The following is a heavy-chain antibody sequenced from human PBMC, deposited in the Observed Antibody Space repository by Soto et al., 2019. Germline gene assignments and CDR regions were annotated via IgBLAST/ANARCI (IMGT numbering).Heavy chain of an antibody. D-gene: IGHD6-19*01. CDR3: ARRHLAVAVSPGFDP. CDR2: IDSSGEK. V-gene: IGHV2-26*01. Sequence: QVTLKESGPVLVKPTETLTLRCTVSGLSITDSEMGVSWIRQPPGQPLEWLAHIDSSGEKSYRTFLKSRLAISKDTSKSQIVLTRTNMDPAGTATYYCARRHLAVAVSPGFDPWGQGIPVTVSS. CDR1: GLSITDSEMG. J-gene: IGHJ5*02.